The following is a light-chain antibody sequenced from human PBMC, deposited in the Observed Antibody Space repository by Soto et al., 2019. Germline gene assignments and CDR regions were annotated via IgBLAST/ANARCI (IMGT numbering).Light chain of an antibody. CDR3: QQSYSLPYT. Sequence: EVTQSPSSVSASIGDTVTITCRASLPISNYLAWYQQKPGKIPNLLIYAASTLQAGVSSRFSGSGSGTDFTLTISSLQPEDSATYYCQQSYSLPYTLAQGTKVDIK. CDR1: LPISNY. J-gene: IGKJ2*01. V-gene: IGKV1-27*01. CDR2: AAS.